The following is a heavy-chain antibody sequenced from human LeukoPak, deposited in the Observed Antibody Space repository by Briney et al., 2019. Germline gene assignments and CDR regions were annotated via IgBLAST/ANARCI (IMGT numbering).Heavy chain of an antibody. J-gene: IGHJ4*02. Sequence: ASVKVSCNASGYTFTGYYMHWVRQAPGQGLEWMGRINPNSGGTNYAQKFQGRVTMTRDTSISTAYMELSRLRSDDTAVYYCAREALTGTTHRSFDYWGQGTLVTVSS. V-gene: IGHV1-2*06. CDR1: GYTFTGYY. CDR2: INPNSGGT. D-gene: IGHD1-7*01. CDR3: AREALTGTTHRSFDY.